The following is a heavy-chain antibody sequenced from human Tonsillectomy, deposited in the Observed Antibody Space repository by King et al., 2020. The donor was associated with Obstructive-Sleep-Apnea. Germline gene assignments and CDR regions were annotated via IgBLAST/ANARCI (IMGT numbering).Heavy chain of an antibody. CDR1: GGSFSGYY. Sequence: VQLQQWGAGLLKPSETLSLTCAVYGGSFSGYYWSWIRQPPGKGLEWIGEINHSGSTNYNPSLKSRVTISVDTSKNQFSLKLRSVTAADTAVYYCARGLLVAAIDPIWGQGTMVTVSS. V-gene: IGHV4-34*01. D-gene: IGHD2-15*01. CDR3: ARGLLVAAIDPI. CDR2: INHSGST. J-gene: IGHJ3*02.